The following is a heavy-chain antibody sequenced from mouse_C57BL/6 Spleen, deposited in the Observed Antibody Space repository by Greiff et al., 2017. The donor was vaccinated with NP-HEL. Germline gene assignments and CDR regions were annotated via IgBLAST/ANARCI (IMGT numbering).Heavy chain of an antibody. CDR3: ARGDYGNYAWFAY. CDR2: ISDGGSYT. J-gene: IGHJ3*01. Sequence: EVKLMESGGGLVKPGGSLKLSCAASGFTFSSYAMSWVRQTPEKRLEWVATISDGGSYTYYPDNVKGRFTISRDNAKNNLYLQMSHLKSEDTAMYHCARGDYGNYAWFAYWGQGTLVTVSA. CDR1: GFTFSSYA. V-gene: IGHV5-4*03. D-gene: IGHD2-1*01.